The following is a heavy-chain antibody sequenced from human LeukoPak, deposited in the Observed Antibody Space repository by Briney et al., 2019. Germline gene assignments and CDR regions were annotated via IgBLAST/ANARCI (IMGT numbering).Heavy chain of an antibody. D-gene: IGHD6-19*01. CDR2: TYYRSKWYN. Sequence: SQTLSLTCAISGDSVSSNSAAWIWIRQSPSRGLEWLGRTYYRSKWYNDYAESVKSRISINPDTSKNQFSLQLNSVTPEDTAVYYCARVALEAGFNWFDPWGQGTLVTVSS. CDR1: GDSVSSNSAA. V-gene: IGHV6-1*01. CDR3: ARVALEAGFNWFDP. J-gene: IGHJ5*02.